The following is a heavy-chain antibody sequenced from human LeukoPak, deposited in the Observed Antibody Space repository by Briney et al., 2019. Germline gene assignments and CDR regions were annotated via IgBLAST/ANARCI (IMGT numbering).Heavy chain of an antibody. D-gene: IGHD6-13*01. CDR2: INSDGSST. J-gene: IGHJ4*02. V-gene: IGHV3-74*01. Sequence: GGSLRLSCAASGFTFSSYWMHWVRQAPGKGLVWVSRINSDGSSTSYADSVKGRFTISRDNAKNTLYLQMNSLRAEDTAVYYCASLPAIAAAGIFDYWGQGTLVTVSS. CDR1: GFTFSSYW. CDR3: ASLPAIAAAGIFDY.